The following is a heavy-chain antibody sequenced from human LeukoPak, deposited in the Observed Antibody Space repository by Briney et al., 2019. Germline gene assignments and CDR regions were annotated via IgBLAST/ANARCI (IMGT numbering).Heavy chain of an antibody. CDR1: GDSLSNYY. CDR2: IYYSGST. D-gene: IGHD3-10*01. CDR3: ARLVYYGSGSYYYFDY. Sequence: SKTLSLTCTVSGDSLSNYYWSWIRQPPGKGLEWIGYIYYSGSTKYNPSLKSRVTVLVDTSKNQFSLKLSSVTAADTAVYYCARLVYYGSGSYYYFDYWGQGTLVTVSS. V-gene: IGHV4-59*01. J-gene: IGHJ4*02.